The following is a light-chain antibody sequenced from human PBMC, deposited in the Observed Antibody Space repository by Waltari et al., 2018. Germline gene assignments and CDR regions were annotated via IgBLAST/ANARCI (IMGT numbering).Light chain of an antibody. V-gene: IGLV3-25*03. CDR2: KGS. CDR1: ALPKPD. J-gene: IGLJ3*02. Sequence: SSELTQPPSVSVSPGQTARITCFGDALPKPDANWYQQKSGQAPVQIIYKGSERPSEIPERFSGSTSGTTVTLTISGVQAQDEADYYCQAADINGLSWVFGGGTKLTVL. CDR3: QAADINGLSWV.